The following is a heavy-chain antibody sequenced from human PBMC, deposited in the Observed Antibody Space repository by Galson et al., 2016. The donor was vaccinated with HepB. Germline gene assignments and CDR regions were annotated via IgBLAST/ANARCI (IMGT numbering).Heavy chain of an antibody. CDR1: GGSISSGTSY. J-gene: IGHJ4*02. CDR3: AKTHYSGTYLD. V-gene: IGHV4-31*03. CDR2: ISFSGST. D-gene: IGHD1-26*01. Sequence: TLSLTCTVSGGSISSGTSYWSWIRPHPGKGLEWIGYISFSGSTYYNPSLKSRVTISVDTSKNQFSLRLSSVTAADTAVYYCAKTHYSGTYLDWGQGTLVTVSS.